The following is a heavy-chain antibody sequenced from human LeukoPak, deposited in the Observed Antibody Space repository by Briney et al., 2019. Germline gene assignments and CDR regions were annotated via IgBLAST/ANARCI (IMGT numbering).Heavy chain of an antibody. V-gene: IGHV3-33*01. CDR3: ARDDYGDYYIDY. Sequence: GGSLRLSCAASGFIFSSYGMHWVRQAPGKGLEWMAVIWNDGSKKYYADSVKGRFTISRDNSKNTMYLQMNSLRAEDTAVYFCARDDYGDYYIDYWGQGTLVTVPS. CDR2: IWNDGSKK. CDR1: GFIFSSYG. J-gene: IGHJ4*02. D-gene: IGHD4-17*01.